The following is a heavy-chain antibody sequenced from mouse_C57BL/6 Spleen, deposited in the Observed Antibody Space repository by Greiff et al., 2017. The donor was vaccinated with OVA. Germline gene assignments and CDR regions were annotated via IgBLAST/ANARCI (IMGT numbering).Heavy chain of an antibody. CDR2: IWSGGSP. CDR1: GFSLTSYG. Sequence: QVQLQQSGPGLVQPSQSLSITCTVSGFSLTSYGVHWVRQSPGKGLEWLGVIWSGGSPDYNAAFISRLSISKDNSKRQVFFKMNSLQADDTAIYYCARGRLRDLLYAMDYWGQGTSVTVSS. D-gene: IGHD2-2*01. CDR3: ARGRLRDLLYAMDY. J-gene: IGHJ4*01. V-gene: IGHV2-2*01.